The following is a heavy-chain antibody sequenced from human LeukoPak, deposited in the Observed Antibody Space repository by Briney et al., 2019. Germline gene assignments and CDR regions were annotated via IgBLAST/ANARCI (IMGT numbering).Heavy chain of an antibody. V-gene: IGHV1-2*02. CDR1: GYTFTGYY. D-gene: IGHD2/OR15-2a*01. CDR2: INPNSGGT. CDR3: ARESMGPVLRESDAFDI. J-gene: IGHJ3*02. Sequence: GASVKVSCKASGYTFTGYYMHWVRQAPGQGLEWMGWINPNSGGTNYAQKFQGRVTMTRDTSISTAYMELSRLRSDDTAVYYCARESMGPVLRESDAFDIWGQGTMVTVSS.